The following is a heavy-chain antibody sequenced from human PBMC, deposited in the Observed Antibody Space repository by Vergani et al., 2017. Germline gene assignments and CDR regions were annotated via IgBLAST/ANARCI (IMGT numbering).Heavy chain of an antibody. CDR1: GFTFSSYG. V-gene: IGHV3-30*02. Sequence: QVQLVESGGGVVQPGGSLRLSCAASGFTFSSYGMHWVRQAPGKGLEWVAFIRYDGSNKYYADSVKGRFTMSRDNSKNTLYLKMNSLRAEDTAVYYCEKDSLNWRDLGYYYYGMDVWGQGTTVTVSS. J-gene: IGHJ6*02. D-gene: IGHD1-1*01. CDR3: EKDSLNWRDLGYYYYGMDV. CDR2: IRYDGSNK.